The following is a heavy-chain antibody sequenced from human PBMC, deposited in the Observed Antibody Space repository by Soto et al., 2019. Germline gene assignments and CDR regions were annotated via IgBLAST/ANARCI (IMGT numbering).Heavy chain of an antibody. D-gene: IGHD6-6*01. CDR2: IKQDGSEK. CDR3: ARGLRAARFYYYGMDV. Sequence: GGSLRLSCAASGFTFSSYWMSWVRQAPGKGREWVANIKQDGSEKYYVDLLKGRFTISRDNAKNSRYLQMNSLRAEDTAVYYCARGLRAARFYYYGMDVRGQGTTVTASS. V-gene: IGHV3-7*03. J-gene: IGHJ6*02. CDR1: GFTFSSYW.